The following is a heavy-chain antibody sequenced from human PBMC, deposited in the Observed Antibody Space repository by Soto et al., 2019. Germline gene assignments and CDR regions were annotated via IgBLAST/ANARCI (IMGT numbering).Heavy chain of an antibody. Sequence: GGSLRLSCAASGLNFNSYTINWVRKAPGKRLEWLSSISSSGYIFSTDSVRGRFTISRDNAKNSVYLQINSLRAEDTAVYFCARDCSGGSCYPGMDVWGQGTTVTVSS. D-gene: IGHD2-15*01. CDR2: ISSSGYI. CDR3: ARDCSGGSCYPGMDV. J-gene: IGHJ6*02. CDR1: GLNFNSYT. V-gene: IGHV3-21*01.